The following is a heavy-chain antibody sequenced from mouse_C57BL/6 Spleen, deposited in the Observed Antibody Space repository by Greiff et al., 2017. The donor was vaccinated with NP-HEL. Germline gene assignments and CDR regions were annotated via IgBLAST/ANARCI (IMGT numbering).Heavy chain of an antibody. CDR1: GYAFTNYL. V-gene: IGHV1-54*01. CDR3: ARYPLGYYFDY. CDR2: INPGSGGT. Sequence: VQLQQSGAELVRPGTSVKVSCKASGYAFTNYLIEWVKQRPGQGLEWIGVINPGSGGTNYNEKFKGKATLTADKPSSTAYMQLSSLTSEDSAVYFCARYPLGYYFDYWGQGTTLTVSS. D-gene: IGHD4-1*01. J-gene: IGHJ2*01.